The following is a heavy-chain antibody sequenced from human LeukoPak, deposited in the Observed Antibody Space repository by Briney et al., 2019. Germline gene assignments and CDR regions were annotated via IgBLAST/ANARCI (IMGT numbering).Heavy chain of an antibody. J-gene: IGHJ6*02. V-gene: IGHV3-48*01. CDR2: ISSSSSTI. Sequence: GGSLRLSCAASGFTFSSYSMNWVRQAPGKGLEWVSYISSSSSTIYYADSVKGRFTISRDNAKNSLYLQMNSLRAEDTAVYYCARDGYYYGMDVWGQGTTVTVSS. CDR3: ARDGYYYGMDV. CDR1: GFTFSSYS.